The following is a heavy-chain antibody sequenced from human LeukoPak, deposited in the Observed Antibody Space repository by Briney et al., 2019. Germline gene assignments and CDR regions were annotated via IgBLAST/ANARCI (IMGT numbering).Heavy chain of an antibody. J-gene: IGHJ4*02. V-gene: IGHV3-23*01. D-gene: IGHD6-19*01. CDR2: ISGGGGTT. CDR1: EFIFSNYG. Sequence: GGSLRLSCAASEFIFSNYGMNWVRQAPGKGLEWVSGISGGGGTTYYADSVKGRFTISRDNSKNTLYLQMNSLRAEDTAVYYCAKETVKVAGTFVDYWGQGTLVTVSS. CDR3: AKETVKVAGTFVDY.